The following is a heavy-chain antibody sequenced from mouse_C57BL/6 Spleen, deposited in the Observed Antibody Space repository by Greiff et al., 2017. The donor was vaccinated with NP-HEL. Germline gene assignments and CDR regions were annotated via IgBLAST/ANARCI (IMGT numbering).Heavy chain of an antibody. CDR1: GYTFTSYW. J-gene: IGHJ4*01. Sequence: QVQLQQPGAELVRPGSSVKLSCKASGYTFTSYWMHWVKQRPIQGLEWIGNIDPSDSETHYNQKFKDKATLTVDKSSSTAYMQLSSLTSEDSAVYYCARGSTTVPFYAMDYGGQGTSVTVAS. CDR3: ARGSTTVPFYAMDY. V-gene: IGHV1-52*01. CDR2: IDPSDSET. D-gene: IGHD1-1*01.